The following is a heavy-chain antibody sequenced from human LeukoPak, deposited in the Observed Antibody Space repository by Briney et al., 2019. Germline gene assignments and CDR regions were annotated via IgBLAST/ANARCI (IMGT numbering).Heavy chain of an antibody. J-gene: IGHJ6*04. Sequence: GGSLRLSCAASGFTFSSYEMNWVRQAPGKGLEWVSYISSSGSTIYYADSVKGRFTISRDNAKNSLYLQMNSRRAEDTAVYYCAELGITMIGGVWGKKTTLTISS. V-gene: IGHV3-48*03. CDR2: ISSSGSTI. CDR3: AELGITMIGGV. CDR1: GFTFSSYE. D-gene: IGHD3-10*02.